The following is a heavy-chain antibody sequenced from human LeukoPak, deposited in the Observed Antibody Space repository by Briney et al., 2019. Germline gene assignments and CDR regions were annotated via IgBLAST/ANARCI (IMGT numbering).Heavy chain of an antibody. CDR3: ARRTRAVFFDY. CDR1: GGSISSSSYY. Sequence: SEPLSLTCTVPGGSISSSSYYWGWIRQPPGKGLEWIGSIYYSGSTYYNPSLKSRVTISVDTSKNQFSLKLSSVTAADTAVYYCARRTRAVFFDYWGQGTLVTVSS. CDR2: IYYSGST. J-gene: IGHJ4*02. V-gene: IGHV4-39*01. D-gene: IGHD1-14*01.